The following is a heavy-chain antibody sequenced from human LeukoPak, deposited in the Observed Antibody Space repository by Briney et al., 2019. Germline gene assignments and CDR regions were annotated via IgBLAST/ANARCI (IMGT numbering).Heavy chain of an antibody. V-gene: IGHV3-21*01. D-gene: IGHD3-9*01. CDR1: GFTFSSYS. CDR2: ISSSSSYI. J-gene: IGHJ4*02. CDR3: ARAGLGLVDY. Sequence: GGSLRLSCAASGFTFSSYSMNWVRQAPGKGLEWVSSISSSSSYIYYADSVKGRFTISRDNAKNSLYLQTNSLRAEDTAVYYCARAGLGLVDYWGQGTLVTVSS.